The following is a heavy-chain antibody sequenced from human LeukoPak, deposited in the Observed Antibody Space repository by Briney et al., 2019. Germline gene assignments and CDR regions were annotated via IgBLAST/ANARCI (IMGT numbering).Heavy chain of an antibody. Sequence: SETLSLTCAVYGGSFSGYYWSWIRQPPGKGLEWIGEINHSGSTNYNPSLKSRVTISVDTSKNQFSLKLSSVTAADTAVYYCARGGLQYLAGGCSYVYWGQGTLVTVSS. CDR3: ARGGLQYLAGGCSYVY. J-gene: IGHJ4*02. D-gene: IGHD2-15*01. CDR2: INHSGST. V-gene: IGHV4-34*01. CDR1: GGSFSGYY.